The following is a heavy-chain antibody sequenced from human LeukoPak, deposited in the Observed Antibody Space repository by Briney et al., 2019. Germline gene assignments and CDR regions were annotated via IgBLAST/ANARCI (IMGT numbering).Heavy chain of an antibody. CDR2: IHLGGGT. Sequence: QPGGSLRLSCAASGIAVTTNYMSWVRQAPGKGLEWVSVIHLGGGTHHADSVKGRFTISRDYSMNTLYLEMNSLRVEDTAIYYCASPSNNSRYAFDYWGQGTLVTVSS. D-gene: IGHD3-22*01. CDR1: GIAVTTNY. CDR3: ASPSNNSRYAFDY. V-gene: IGHV3-53*01. J-gene: IGHJ4*02.